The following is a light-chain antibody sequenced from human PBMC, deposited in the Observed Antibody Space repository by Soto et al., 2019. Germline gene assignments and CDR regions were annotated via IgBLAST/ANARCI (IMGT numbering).Light chain of an antibody. J-gene: IGKJ5*01. CDR1: QTVRKN. V-gene: IGKV3-15*01. CDR2: GAS. CDR3: LQYDGWPLT. Sequence: ETVMTQSPVALSVSPGERATLSCRARQTVRKNLAWYQQKPGQAPRLLIYGASTRATGIPARFSGDGSGTEFTLTIDSLQSEDFVVYYCLQYDGWPLTFGQGTRLEIK.